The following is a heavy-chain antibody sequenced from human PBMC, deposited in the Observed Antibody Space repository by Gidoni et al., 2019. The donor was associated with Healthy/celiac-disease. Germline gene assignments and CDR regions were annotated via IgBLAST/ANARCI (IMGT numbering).Heavy chain of an antibody. CDR1: GYTFTSYG. CDR2: ISAYNGNT. Sequence: QVQLVQSGAEVKKPGASVKVSCKASGYTFTSYGISWVRQAPGQGLEWMGWISAYNGNTNYAQKLQGRVTMTTDTSTSTAYMELRSLRSDDTAVYYCARQSITMIVVVTEDDAFDIWGQGTMVTVSS. D-gene: IGHD3-22*01. V-gene: IGHV1-18*01. J-gene: IGHJ3*02. CDR3: ARQSITMIVVVTEDDAFDI.